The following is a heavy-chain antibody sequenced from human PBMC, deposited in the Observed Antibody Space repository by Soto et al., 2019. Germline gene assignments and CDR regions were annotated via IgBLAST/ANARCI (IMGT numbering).Heavy chain of an antibody. V-gene: IGHV4-38-2*02. J-gene: IGHJ5*02. D-gene: IGHD2-2*01. CDR1: GYSISTGFN. Sequence: PSETLSLTCAVPGYSISTGFNWAWIRQPPGKGLEWIGSIYHSGSTYYNLSLKSRVTISSDASKNQISLKLSSVTAADTALYYWARDWGTGFYQLDAWGQGTLVTVSS. CDR3: ARDWGTGFYQLDA. CDR2: IYHSGST.